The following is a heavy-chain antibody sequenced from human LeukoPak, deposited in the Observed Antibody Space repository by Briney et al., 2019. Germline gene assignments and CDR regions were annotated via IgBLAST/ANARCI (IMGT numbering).Heavy chain of an antibody. Sequence: ASVKVSCKASGYTFTSYGISWVRQAPGQGLEWMGWINAGNGNTKYSQKFQGRVTITRDTSASTAYMELSSLRSEDTAVYYCARGKSGSFSYNWFDPWGQGTLVTVSS. CDR1: GYTFTSYG. J-gene: IGHJ5*02. D-gene: IGHD3-10*01. V-gene: IGHV1-3*01. CDR3: ARGKSGSFSYNWFDP. CDR2: INAGNGNT.